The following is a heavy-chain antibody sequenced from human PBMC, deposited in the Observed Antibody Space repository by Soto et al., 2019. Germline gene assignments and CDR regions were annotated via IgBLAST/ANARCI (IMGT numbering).Heavy chain of an antibody. CDR3: ARDVGEIQY. J-gene: IGHJ4*02. CDR1: GGSISGYY. Sequence: QVQLQESGPGLVKPSETLSLTCTVSGGSISGYYWSWIRQPPGKGLEYIGYIYYTGSTNYHPSLKXRXTXXLDTSKNQFSLKLRSVTAADTAIYYCARDVGEIQYWGQGTLVTVSS. V-gene: IGHV4-59*01. D-gene: IGHD3-10*01. CDR2: IYYTGST.